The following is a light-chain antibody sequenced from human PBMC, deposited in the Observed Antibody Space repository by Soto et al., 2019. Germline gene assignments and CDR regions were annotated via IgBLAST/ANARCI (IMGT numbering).Light chain of an antibody. CDR2: KAS. CDR1: QSISSW. Sequence: DIQMTQSPSTLSASVGDRVTITCRASQSISSWLAWYQQKPGKAPKILLYKASSLESGVPSRFSGSGAGTEFTLNISSLQPDDFATYYCQQYNSYWTFGQGTKVEIK. CDR3: QQYNSYWT. J-gene: IGKJ1*01. V-gene: IGKV1-5*03.